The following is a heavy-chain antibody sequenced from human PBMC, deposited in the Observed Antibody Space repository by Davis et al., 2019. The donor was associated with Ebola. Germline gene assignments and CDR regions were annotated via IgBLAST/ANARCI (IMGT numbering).Heavy chain of an antibody. Sequence: ASVKVSCKTSGYTFTNFGLSWLRQAPGQELEWMGWISAYFGSTEYAQKFQDRVTMTTDTSTSTAYMELRSLRSDDTAVYYCARDSRYSGSYYGYYYYYGMDVWGKGTTVTVSS. V-gene: IGHV1-18*01. D-gene: IGHD1-26*01. CDR2: ISAYFGST. CDR1: GYTFTNFG. CDR3: ARDSRYSGSYYGYYYYYGMDV. J-gene: IGHJ6*04.